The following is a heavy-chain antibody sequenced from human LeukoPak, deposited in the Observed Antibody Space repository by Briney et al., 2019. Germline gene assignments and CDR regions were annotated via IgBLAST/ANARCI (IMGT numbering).Heavy chain of an antibody. CDR1: GFTFNSYS. J-gene: IGHJ3*02. D-gene: IGHD3-3*01. CDR2: ISPSSTYI. V-gene: IGHV3-21*01. CDR3: ARANDFWSGSPPGAFDI. Sequence: GGSLRLSCAASGFTFNSYSMNWVRQAPEKGLEWVSSISPSSTYIYYADSVKGRFTISRDNSKNTLYLQMNSLRAEDTAVYYCARANDFWSGSPPGAFDIWGQGTMVTVSS.